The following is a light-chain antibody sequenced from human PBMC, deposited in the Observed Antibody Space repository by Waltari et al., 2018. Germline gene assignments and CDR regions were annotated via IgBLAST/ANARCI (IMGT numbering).Light chain of an antibody. CDR2: DAS. CDR1: QSIDSY. CDR3: QQRSNWPPT. Sequence: EIVLTQSPANLSLSPGERATLSCRASQSIDSYLAWYLPKPGQAPRLLIFDASNRATGIPARFSGSGFGTDFTLTISSLEPEDFGVYYCQQRSNWPPTFGQGTRLEIK. V-gene: IGKV3-11*01. J-gene: IGKJ5*01.